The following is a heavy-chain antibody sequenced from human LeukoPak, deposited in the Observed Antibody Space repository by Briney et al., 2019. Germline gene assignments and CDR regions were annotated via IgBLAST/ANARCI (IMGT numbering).Heavy chain of an antibody. V-gene: IGHV4-59*01. D-gene: IGHD3-10*01. Sequence: SETLSLTCTVSGGSISSYYWSWIRQPPGKGLEWIGYIYYSGSTNYNPSLKSRVTISVDTSKNQFSLKLSSVTAADTAVYYCARGSGSYGVVDWFDPWGQGTLVTVSS. CDR2: IYYSGST. CDR1: GGSISSYY. CDR3: ARGSGSYGVVDWFDP. J-gene: IGHJ5*02.